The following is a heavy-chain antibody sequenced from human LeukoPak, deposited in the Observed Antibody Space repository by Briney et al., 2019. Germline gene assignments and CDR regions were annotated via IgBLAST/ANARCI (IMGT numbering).Heavy chain of an antibody. CDR3: ARGGTYYYDSSGQGHAFDI. CDR1: GYSISSGYY. D-gene: IGHD3-22*01. V-gene: IGHV4-38-2*02. Sequence: PSETLSLTCTVSGYSISSGYYWGWIRQPPGKGLEWIGSIYHSGSTYYNPSLKSRVTISVDTSKNQFSLKLSSVTAADTAVYYCARGGTYYYDSSGQGHAFDIWGQGTMVTVSS. J-gene: IGHJ3*02. CDR2: IYHSGST.